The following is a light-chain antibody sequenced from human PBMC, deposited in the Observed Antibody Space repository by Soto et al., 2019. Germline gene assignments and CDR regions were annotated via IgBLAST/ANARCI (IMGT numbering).Light chain of an antibody. CDR2: GNS. V-gene: IGLV1-40*01. CDR3: QSYDSSLSGWV. J-gene: IGLJ3*02. Sequence: QSVLTQPPSVSGARGQRVTISCTGSSSNIGGGYDVHWYQQLPGTAPKLLIYGNSNRPSGVPDRFSGSKSGTSASLAITGLRAEDEADYFCQSYDSSLSGWVFGGGTKVTVL. CDR1: SSNIGGGYD.